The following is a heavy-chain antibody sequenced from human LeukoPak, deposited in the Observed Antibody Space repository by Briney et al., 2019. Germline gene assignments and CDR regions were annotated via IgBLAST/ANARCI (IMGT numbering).Heavy chain of an antibody. CDR2: INHSGST. Sequence: PSETLSLTCAVYGGSFSGYYWSWIRQPPGKGLEWIGEINHSGSTNYNPSLKSRVTISVDTSKNQFSLKLSSVTAADTAVYYCARSIARSGWYVGYWGQGTLVTVSS. D-gene: IGHD6-19*01. CDR1: GGSFSGYY. CDR3: ARSIARSGWYVGY. V-gene: IGHV4-34*01. J-gene: IGHJ4*02.